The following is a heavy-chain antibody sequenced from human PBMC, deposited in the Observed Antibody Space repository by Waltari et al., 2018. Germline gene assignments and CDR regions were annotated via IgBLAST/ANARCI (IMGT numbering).Heavy chain of an antibody. CDR2: ISYDGSNT. D-gene: IGHD2-21*01. CDR1: GFTFSSYA. Sequence: QVQLVESGGGVVQPGRSLRLSCAASGFTFSSYAMHWVRQAPGKGLEWGAVISYDGSNTCYPDSLKGRFTISRDNSKNTLYLQMNSLRAEDTAVYYCARAPRYCGGDCYFFDYWGQGTLVTVSS. J-gene: IGHJ4*02. V-gene: IGHV3-30-3*01. CDR3: ARAPRYCGGDCYFFDY.